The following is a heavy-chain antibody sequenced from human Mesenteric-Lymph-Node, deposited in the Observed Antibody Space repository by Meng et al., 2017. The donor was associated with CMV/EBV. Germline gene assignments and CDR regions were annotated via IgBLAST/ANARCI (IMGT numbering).Heavy chain of an antibody. J-gene: IGHJ6*02. V-gene: IGHV3-9*01. CDR3: ARDSSRLGYCSSTSCPRGGYYYYGMDV. CDR1: GFTFDDYA. CDR2: ISWNSGSI. Sequence: SLKISCAASGFTFDDYAMHWVRQAPGKGLEWVSGISWNSGSIGYADSVKGRFTISRDNAKNSLYLQMNSLRDEDTAVYYCARDSSRLGYCSSTSCPRGGYYYYGMDVWGQGTTVTVSS. D-gene: IGHD2-2*01.